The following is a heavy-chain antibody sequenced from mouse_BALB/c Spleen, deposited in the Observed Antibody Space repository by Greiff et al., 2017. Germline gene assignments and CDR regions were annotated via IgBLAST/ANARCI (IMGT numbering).Heavy chain of an antibody. J-gene: IGHJ3*01. CDR2: ISSGGST. Sequence: EVKLQESGGGLVKPGGSLKLSCAASGFTFSSYAMSWVRQTPEKRLEWVASISSGGSTYYPDSVKGRFTISRDNARNILYLQMSSLRSEDTAMYYCARGDDWDVFAYWGQGTLVTVSA. CDR3: ARGDDWDVFAY. CDR1: GFTFSSYA. V-gene: IGHV5-6-5*01. D-gene: IGHD4-1*01.